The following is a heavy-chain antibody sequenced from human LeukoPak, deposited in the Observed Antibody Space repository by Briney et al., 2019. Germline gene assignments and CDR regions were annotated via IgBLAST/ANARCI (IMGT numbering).Heavy chain of an antibody. CDR3: ATGLWFGKYLDV. D-gene: IGHD3-10*01. CDR1: DDSITDYY. Sequence: SETLSLTCTVFDDSITDYYWSWIRQPPGKGLECIGYILNTGNTNYNPSLQSRVTMSLDTSKNHFSLKLTSVTAADTAVYYCATGLWFGKYLDVWGKGTTVTISS. CDR2: ILNTGNT. V-gene: IGHV4-59*01. J-gene: IGHJ6*04.